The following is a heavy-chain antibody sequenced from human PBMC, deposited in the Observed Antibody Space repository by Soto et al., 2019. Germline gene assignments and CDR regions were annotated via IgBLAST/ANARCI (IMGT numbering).Heavy chain of an antibody. D-gene: IGHD2-15*01. J-gene: IGHJ5*02. CDR1: GGTFSSYA. V-gene: IGHV1-69*17. Sequence: QVQLVQSGAEVKKPGSSVKVSCTASGGTFSSYAISWVRQAPGQGLEWMGGLIPLFDMTNYAQKFQGRVTITADKSTGTAYMELSGLRSEDTAIYYCARGVWDCSGGGCSGWFDPWGQGTLVTVSS. CDR2: LIPLFDMT. CDR3: ARGVWDCSGGGCSGWFDP.